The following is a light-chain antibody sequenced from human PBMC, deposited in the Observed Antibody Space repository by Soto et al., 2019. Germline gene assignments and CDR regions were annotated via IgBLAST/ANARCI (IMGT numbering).Light chain of an antibody. V-gene: IGKV1D-13*01. CDR1: QGISSA. CDR3: QQFNNYPPFT. CDR2: DAS. Sequence: AIQLTQSPSSLSASVGDRVTITCRASQGISSALAWYQQKPGKAPKLLIYDASSLESGVPSRFSGSGSGTDFTLTISSLQPEDFATYSCQQFNNYPPFTFGPGTKVDIK. J-gene: IGKJ3*01.